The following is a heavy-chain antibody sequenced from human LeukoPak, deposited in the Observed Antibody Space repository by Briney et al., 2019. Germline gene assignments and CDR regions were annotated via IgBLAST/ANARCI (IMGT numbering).Heavy chain of an antibody. CDR3: ASDTSHTGGYYYREDAFDV. D-gene: IGHD3-22*01. V-gene: IGHV1-8*01. CDR1: GYTFTNYD. CDR2: MNPNSGNT. J-gene: IGHJ3*01. Sequence: ASVTVSCKASGYTFTNYDINWVRQAPGQGLEWMGWMNPNSGNTGYAQKFQGRVTMTRNTSISTAYMELNSLTSEDTAVYYCASDTSHTGGYYYREDAFDVWGQGTMVTVSS.